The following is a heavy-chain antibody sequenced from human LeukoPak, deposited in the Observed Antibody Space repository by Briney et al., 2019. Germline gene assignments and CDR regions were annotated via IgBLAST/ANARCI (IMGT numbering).Heavy chain of an antibody. Sequence: PSETLSLTCTVSGYSISSGYYWGWIRQPPGKGLEWIGSIYHSGGTYYNPSLKSRVTISVDTSKNQFSLKLSSVTAADTALYYCARDRGTYYDFWSGYPDYWGQGTLVTVSS. CDR3: ARDRGTYYDFWSGYPDY. CDR2: IYHSGGT. J-gene: IGHJ4*02. CDR1: GYSISSGYY. D-gene: IGHD3-3*01. V-gene: IGHV4-38-2*02.